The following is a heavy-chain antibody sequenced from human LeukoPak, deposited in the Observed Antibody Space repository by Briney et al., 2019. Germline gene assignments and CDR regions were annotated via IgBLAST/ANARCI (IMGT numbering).Heavy chain of an antibody. CDR3: ARDHTAWYSNLPDAFDI. Sequence: ASVKVSCKASGYTFTSYGISWVRQAPGQGLEWMEWISAYNGNTNYAQKLQGRVSMTTDTSTSTAYMELRSLRSDDTAVYYCARDHTAWYSNLPDAFDIWGQGTMVTVSS. CDR2: ISAYNGNT. V-gene: IGHV1-18*01. J-gene: IGHJ3*02. CDR1: GYTFTSYG. D-gene: IGHD6-13*01.